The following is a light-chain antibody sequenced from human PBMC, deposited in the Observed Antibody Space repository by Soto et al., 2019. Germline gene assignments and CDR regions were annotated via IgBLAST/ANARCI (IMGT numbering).Light chain of an antibody. V-gene: IGKV1-33*01. Sequence: DIQMTQSPSSLSASVGDRVTVTCQASQDITTYLNWYQQKPGKAPKLLIYDASNLETGVPSRFSGSGSGTDFTFTITSLQPEDMAIYYCQQYDNLPFTFGPGTKGDIK. CDR1: QDITTY. CDR3: QQYDNLPFT. J-gene: IGKJ3*01. CDR2: DAS.